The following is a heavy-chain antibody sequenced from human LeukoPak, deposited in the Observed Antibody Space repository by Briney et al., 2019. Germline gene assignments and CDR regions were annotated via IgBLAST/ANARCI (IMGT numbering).Heavy chain of an antibody. V-gene: IGHV4-30-2*01. D-gene: IGHD3-22*01. CDR2: IYYTGST. CDR3: ARDLLPYYYDSSGYSVADWFDP. CDR1: GGSISSGGYY. Sequence: SETLSLTCTVSGGSISSGGYYWSWVRQPPGKGLEWIGYIYYTGSTYYNPSLKSRVTISVDRSKNQFSLKLSSVTAADTAVYYCARDLLPYYYDSSGYSVADWFDPWGQGTLVTVSS. J-gene: IGHJ5*02.